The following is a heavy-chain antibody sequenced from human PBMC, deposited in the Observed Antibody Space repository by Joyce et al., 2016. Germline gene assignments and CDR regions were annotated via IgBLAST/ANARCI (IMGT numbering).Heavy chain of an antibody. CDR1: GLTFSNNW. Sequence: EVQLVESGGGLVQPGGSLRLSCADSGLTFSNNWMQWVRQVPGKGLVWVARISRDGSNPRYADSVQGRFTISKDNAKNTLYLQMISLRVEDTAVYYCASQTGYNSAWGQGTLVTVSS. V-gene: IGHV3-74*01. J-gene: IGHJ4*02. CDR2: ISRDGSNP. CDR3: ASQTGYNSA. D-gene: IGHD6-19*01.